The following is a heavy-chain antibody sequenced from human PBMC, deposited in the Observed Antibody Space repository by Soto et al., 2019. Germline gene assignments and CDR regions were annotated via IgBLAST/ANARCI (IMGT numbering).Heavy chain of an antibody. Sequence: PGGSLRLSCAASGFTFSSYAMSWVRQAPGKGLEWVSAISGSGGSTYYADSVKGRFTISRDNSKNTLYLQMNSLRAENTAVYYCARVWVVAGLAAFDIWGQGTMVTVSS. CDR1: GFTFSSYA. D-gene: IGHD2-15*01. CDR2: ISGSGGST. CDR3: ARVWVVAGLAAFDI. J-gene: IGHJ3*02. V-gene: IGHV3-23*01.